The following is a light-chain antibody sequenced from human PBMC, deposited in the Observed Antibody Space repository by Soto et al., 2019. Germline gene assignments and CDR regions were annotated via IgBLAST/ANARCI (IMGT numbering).Light chain of an antibody. V-gene: IGLV1-51*01. Sequence: QSVLTQPPSVSAAPGQKVTISCSGSSSNIGNNYVSWYQQLPGTAPKLLIYDNNKRPSGIPDRFSGSKSGTSATLGITGLQTGDEADYYSGAWDSSLSAGWVFGGGTKLTVL. CDR3: GAWDSSLSAGWV. CDR2: DNN. J-gene: IGLJ2*01. CDR1: SSNIGNNY.